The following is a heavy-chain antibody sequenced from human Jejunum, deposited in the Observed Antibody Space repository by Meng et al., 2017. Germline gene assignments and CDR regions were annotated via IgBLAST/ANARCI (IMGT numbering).Heavy chain of an antibody. CDR2: ISGNGNTL. Sequence: GESLKISCSASGFSFSYYRMSWVRQAPGKGLEWISYISGNGNTLYYADSMRGRITISRDNAKNSLFLQMSSLREEDTAVYYCAKDRGLSSYPILDVWGLGAPVTVSS. D-gene: IGHD3-10*01. CDR3: AKDRGLSSYPILDV. J-gene: IGHJ6*02. V-gene: IGHV3-48*02. CDR1: GFSFSYYR.